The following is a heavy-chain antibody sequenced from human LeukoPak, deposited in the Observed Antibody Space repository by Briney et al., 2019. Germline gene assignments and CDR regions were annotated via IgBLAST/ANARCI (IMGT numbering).Heavy chain of an antibody. CDR2: IYSGGST. Sequence: GGSLRLSCAASGFTVSSNYMSWVRQAPGKGLEWVSVIYSGGSTYYADSVKGRFTISRHNSKNTLYLQMNSPRAEDTAVYYCAREFMDSSGYYYLDYWGQGTLVTASS. CDR3: AREFMDSSGYYYLDY. D-gene: IGHD3-22*01. J-gene: IGHJ4*02. V-gene: IGHV3-53*04. CDR1: GFTVSSNY.